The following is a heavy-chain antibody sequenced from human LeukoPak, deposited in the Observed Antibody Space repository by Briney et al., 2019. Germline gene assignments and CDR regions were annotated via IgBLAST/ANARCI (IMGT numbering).Heavy chain of an antibody. V-gene: IGHV1-69*04. D-gene: IGHD5-12*01. CDR1: GGTFSNYA. J-gene: IGHJ6*03. CDR2: IISTLNIA. Sequence: SVKVSCKASGGTFSNYAISWVRQAPGQGLEWMGRIISTLNIANYAQEFQGRVTITADESTSTAYMELSSLRSEDTAVYYCASGPIVATIQYYYYYMDVWGKGTTVTVSS. CDR3: ASGPIVATIQYYYYYMDV.